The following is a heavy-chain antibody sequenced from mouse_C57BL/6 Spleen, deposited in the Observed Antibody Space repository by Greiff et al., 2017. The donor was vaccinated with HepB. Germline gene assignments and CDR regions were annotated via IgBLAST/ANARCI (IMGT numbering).Heavy chain of an antibody. CDR3: ARLGASGTGYYFDY. J-gene: IGHJ2*01. V-gene: IGHV7-3*01. CDR1: GFTFTDYY. CDR2: IRNKANGYTT. D-gene: IGHD4-1*01. Sequence: EVQGVESGGGLVQPGGSLSLSCAASGFTFTDYYMSWVRQPPGKALEWLGFIRNKANGYTTEYSASVKGRFTISRDNSQSILYLQMNALRAEDSATYYCARLGASGTGYYFDYWGQGTTLTVSS.